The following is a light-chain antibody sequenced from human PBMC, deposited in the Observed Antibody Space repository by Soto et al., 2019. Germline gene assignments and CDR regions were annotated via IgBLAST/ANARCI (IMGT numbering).Light chain of an antibody. CDR2: LEGSGTY. J-gene: IGLJ1*01. Sequence: QSVLTQSSSASASLGSSVKLTCTLSSGHSSYIIAWHQQPPGKAPRYLMNLEGSGTYNKGSGVPDRFSGSSSGADRYLIISNLQFEDEADYYCATWDSNTRVFGTGTKVTVL. V-gene: IGLV4-60*02. CDR1: SGHSSYI. CDR3: ATWDSNTRV.